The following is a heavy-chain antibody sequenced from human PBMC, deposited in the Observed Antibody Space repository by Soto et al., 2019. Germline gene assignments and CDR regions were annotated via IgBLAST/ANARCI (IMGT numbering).Heavy chain of an antibody. V-gene: IGHV3-23*01. Sequence: EVQLLESGGGLVQPGGSLRLSCAASGFTFSAYAMSWVRQAPGKGLEWVSAISGTSPSTYYADSVQGRFTISRDSSRQTPLLQMNTLRAEETGVYFCAIRIFGVEYWGQGTQVTVSS. D-gene: IGHD3-3*01. CDR1: GFTFSAYA. CDR2: ISGTSPST. CDR3: AIRIFGVEY. J-gene: IGHJ4*02.